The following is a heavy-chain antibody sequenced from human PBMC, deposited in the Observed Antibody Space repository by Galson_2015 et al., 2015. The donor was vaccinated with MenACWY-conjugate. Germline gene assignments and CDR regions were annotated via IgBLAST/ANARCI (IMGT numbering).Heavy chain of an antibody. V-gene: IGHV3-21*01. CDR2: ISSSSSYI. CDR3: ARDYEDCSSTSCYINYYGMDV. Sequence: SLRLSCAASGFTFSSYSMNWVRQAPGKGLEWVSSISSSSSYIYYADSVKGRFTISRDNAKNSLYLQMNSLRAEDTAVYYCARDYEDCSSTSCYINYYGMDVWGQGTTVTVSS. J-gene: IGHJ6*02. D-gene: IGHD2-2*02. CDR1: GFTFSSYS.